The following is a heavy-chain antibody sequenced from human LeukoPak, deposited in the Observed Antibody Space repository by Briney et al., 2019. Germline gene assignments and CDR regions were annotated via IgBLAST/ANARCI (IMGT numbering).Heavy chain of an antibody. CDR3: AKDGLRGDRGDNWFDP. J-gene: IGHJ5*02. CDR2: ISGSGGST. V-gene: IGHV3-23*01. D-gene: IGHD3-10*01. Sequence: PGGSLRLSYAASGFTFSSYGMSWVRQAPGKGLEWVSAISGSGGSTYYADSVKGRFTISRDNSKNTLYLQMNSLRAEDTAVYYCAKDGLRGDRGDNWFDPWGQGTLVTVSS. CDR1: GFTFSSYG.